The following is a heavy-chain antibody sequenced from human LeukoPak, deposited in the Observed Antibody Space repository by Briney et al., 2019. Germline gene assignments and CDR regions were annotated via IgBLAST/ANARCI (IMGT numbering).Heavy chain of an antibody. CDR1: GFSLTSSGVA. D-gene: IGHD1-14*01. CDR3: AHKSVSGIFYP. J-gene: IGHJ5*02. CDR2: IYWDDDK. Sequence: ESGPTLVKPTQTLTLTCTFSGFSLTSSGVAVGWIRDPPVKALEWLALIYWDDDKRYSPSLKNRLTLTKETSSNRVVLTMTNMDPVDTATYYCAHKSVSGIFYPWGQGTLVTVSS. V-gene: IGHV2-5*02.